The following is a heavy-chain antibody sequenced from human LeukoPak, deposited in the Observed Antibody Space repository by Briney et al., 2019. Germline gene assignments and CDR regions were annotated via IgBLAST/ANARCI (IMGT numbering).Heavy chain of an antibody. CDR1: GGSISHYY. Sequence: SETLSHTCTVSGGSISHYYWSWIRPSPGKGLEWIGYIYYSGTTNYNPSLKSRVTISVDTSRNQFSLQLRSVTAADTAVYYCAREDPQTTVPEGMDVWGQGTTVIVSS. CDR2: IYYSGTT. J-gene: IGHJ6*02. V-gene: IGHV4-59*01. CDR3: AREDPQTTVPEGMDV. D-gene: IGHD4-17*01.